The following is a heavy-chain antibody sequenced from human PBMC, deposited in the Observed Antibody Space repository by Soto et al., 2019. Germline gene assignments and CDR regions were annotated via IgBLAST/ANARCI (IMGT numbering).Heavy chain of an antibody. Sequence: PSETLSLTCTVSGGSISSYYWSWIRQPAGKGLEWIGRIYASGSTNYNPSLKSRVTMSVDTSKNQFSLKLNSVTAADTAVYYCARLDCSRQLAPYYYGLDVWGQGTTVTVSS. D-gene: IGHD4-4*01. J-gene: IGHJ6*02. CDR1: GGSISSYY. V-gene: IGHV4-4*07. CDR2: IYASGST. CDR3: ARLDCSRQLAPYYYGLDV.